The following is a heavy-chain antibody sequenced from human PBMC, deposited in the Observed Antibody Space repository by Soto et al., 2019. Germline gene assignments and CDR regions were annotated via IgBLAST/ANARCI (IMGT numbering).Heavy chain of an antibody. V-gene: IGHV1-69*02. J-gene: IGHJ6*03. CDR3: ARGRGCSSTSCYDEYYYYYYMDV. D-gene: IGHD2-2*01. CDR2: IIPILGIA. Sequence: GASVKVSCKASGGTFSSYTISWVRQAPGQGLEWIGRIIPILGIANYAQKFQGRVTITADKSTSTAYMELSSLRSEDTAVYYCARGRGCSSTSCYDEYYYYYYMDVWGKGTTVTVSS. CDR1: GGTFSSYT.